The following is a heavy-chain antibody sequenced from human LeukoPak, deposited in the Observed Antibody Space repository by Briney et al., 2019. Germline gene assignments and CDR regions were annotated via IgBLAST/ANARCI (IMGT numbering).Heavy chain of an antibody. D-gene: IGHD3-16*01. CDR1: GGSISSGGYY. CDR3: ARDAGYDYVWGTPYFDY. CDR2: IYSGGST. Sequence: PSETLSLTCTVSGGSISSGGYYWSWIRQHPGKGLEWVSVIYSGGSTYYADSVKGRFTISRDNSKNTLYLQMNSLRAEDTAVYYCARDAGYDYVWGTPYFDYWGQGTLVTVSS. V-gene: IGHV3-53*05. J-gene: IGHJ4*02.